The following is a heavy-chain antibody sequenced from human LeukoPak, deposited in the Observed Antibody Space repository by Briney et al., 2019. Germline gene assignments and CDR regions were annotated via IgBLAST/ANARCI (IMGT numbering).Heavy chain of an antibody. CDR3: ATSTAGLDY. J-gene: IGHJ4*02. D-gene: IGHD5-18*01. Sequence: GGSLRLSCAASGFTFSNYWMSWVRQAPGKGLEWVANINQAGSDKYYVDSVKGRFAISRDNAKNSLYLQMDSLGAEDTAVYYRATSTAGLDYWGQGTLVTVSS. V-gene: IGHV3-7*01. CDR1: GFTFSNYW. CDR2: INQAGSDK.